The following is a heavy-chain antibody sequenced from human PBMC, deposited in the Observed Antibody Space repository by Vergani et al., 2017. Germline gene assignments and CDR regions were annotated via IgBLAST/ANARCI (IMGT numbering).Heavy chain of an antibody. J-gene: IGHJ4*02. CDR1: GFTFSSYA. CDR2: ISYDGSNK. D-gene: IGHD3-10*01. V-gene: IGHV3-30-3*01. Sequence: QVQLVESGGGVVQPGRSLRLSCAASGFTFSSYAMHWVRQAPGKGLEWVAVISYDGSNKYYADSVKGRFTISRDNSKNTLYLQMNSLRADDTAVYYCARDQSPGMNALDYWGQGTLVTVSS. CDR3: ARDQSPGMNALDY.